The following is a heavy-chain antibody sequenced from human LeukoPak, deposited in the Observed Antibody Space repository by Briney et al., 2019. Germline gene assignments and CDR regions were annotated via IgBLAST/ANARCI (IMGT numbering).Heavy chain of an antibody. CDR1: GGSISSGGYY. D-gene: IGHD6-13*01. J-gene: IGHJ1*01. CDR2: IYHSGST. CDR3: ARDEYSSSWPIPSKRYFQH. V-gene: IGHV4-30-2*01. Sequence: SETLSLTCTVSGGSISSGGYYWSWIRQPPGKGLEWIGYIYHSGSTYYNPSLKSRVTISVDRSKNQFSLKLSSVTAADTAVYYCARDEYSSSWPIPSKRYFQHWGQGTLVTVSS.